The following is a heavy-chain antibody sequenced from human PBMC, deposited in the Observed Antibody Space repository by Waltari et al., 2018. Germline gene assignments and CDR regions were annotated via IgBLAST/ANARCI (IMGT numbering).Heavy chain of an antibody. CDR3: ARDSNLGAFDI. CDR1: GGSLRSGDYY. Sequence: QVQLQESGPGLVKPSQTLSLTCTVSGGSLRSGDYYWCWIRQPPGKGLEWIGYIYYSGSTYYNPSLKSRVTISVDTSKNQFSLKLSSVTAADTAVYYCARDSNLGAFDIWGQGTMVTVSS. D-gene: IGHD4-4*01. CDR2: IYYSGST. V-gene: IGHV4-30-4*08. J-gene: IGHJ3*02.